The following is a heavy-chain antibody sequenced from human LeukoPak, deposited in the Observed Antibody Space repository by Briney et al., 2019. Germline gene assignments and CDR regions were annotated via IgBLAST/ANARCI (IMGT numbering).Heavy chain of an antibody. D-gene: IGHD3-10*01. J-gene: IGHJ4*02. CDR2: INPNSGGT. CDR3: ARGSPIYYGSGSYYSPPFDY. CDR1: GYTFTNYY. Sequence: GASVKVSCKASGYTFTNYYMHWVRQAPGQGLEWMGWINPNSGGTNYAQKFQGWVTMTRDTSISTAYMELSRLRSDDTAVYYCARGSPIYYGSGSYYSPPFDYWGQGTLVTVSS. V-gene: IGHV1-2*04.